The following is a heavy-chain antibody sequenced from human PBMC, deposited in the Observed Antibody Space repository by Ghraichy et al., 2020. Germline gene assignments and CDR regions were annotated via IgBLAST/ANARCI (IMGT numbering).Heavy chain of an antibody. D-gene: IGHD6-13*01. Sequence: GGSLRLSCAASGFTLSSWNMNWVRQAPGKGLEWVSYISSSIGTIHYADSVKGRFTASRDNGKNSLYLQMNSLRDEDTAVYYCAAAFDYWGQGTLVTVSS. V-gene: IGHV3-48*02. CDR1: GFTLSSWN. CDR2: ISSSIGTI. J-gene: IGHJ4*02. CDR3: AAAFDY.